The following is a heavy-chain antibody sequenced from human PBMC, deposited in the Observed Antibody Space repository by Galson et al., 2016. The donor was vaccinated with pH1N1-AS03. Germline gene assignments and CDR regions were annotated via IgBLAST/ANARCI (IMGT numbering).Heavy chain of an antibody. J-gene: IGHJ4*02. CDR2: IYYTGIT. D-gene: IGHD3-9*01. CDR3: ARNGVLTGYHATGRERVDY. Sequence: LSLPCTVSGDSVSGGTYHWNWIRQPPGKGLDWIGYIYYTGITNYNPSLESRLTISIDRSKNQITMTLGSVTGADTAMYYCARNGVLTGYHATGRERVDYWGQGTLVIVSS. CDR1: GDSVSGGTYH. V-gene: IGHV4-61*01.